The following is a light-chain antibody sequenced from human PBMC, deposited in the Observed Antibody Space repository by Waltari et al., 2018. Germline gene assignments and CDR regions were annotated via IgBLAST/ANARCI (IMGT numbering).Light chain of an antibody. CDR2: DVS. J-gene: IGLJ2*01. V-gene: IGLV2-14*03. Sequence: QSALTQPASVSGSPGQSITISCTGTNSHIGAYNYVSWYQQHPGQVPKLMIFDVSYRPSGVSDRFSGSKSGNTASLTISGLQTEDEADYYCSSYTRSSTVVFGGGTKLTVL. CDR3: SSYTRSSTVV. CDR1: NSHIGAYNY.